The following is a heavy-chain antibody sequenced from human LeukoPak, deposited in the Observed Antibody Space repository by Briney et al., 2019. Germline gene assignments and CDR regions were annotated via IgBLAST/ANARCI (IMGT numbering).Heavy chain of an antibody. D-gene: IGHD3-10*01. Sequence: ASVKVSCKASGYTFTSYGISWVRQAPGQGLEWMGWISTYNGNTNYAQKLQGRVTMTTDTSTSTAYMALRSLRSDDTAVYYCARDLHRVVVRGVPHYYYYMDVWGKGTTVTISS. V-gene: IGHV1-18*01. CDR1: GYTFTSYG. CDR2: ISTYNGNT. J-gene: IGHJ6*03. CDR3: ARDLHRVVVRGVPHYYYYMDV.